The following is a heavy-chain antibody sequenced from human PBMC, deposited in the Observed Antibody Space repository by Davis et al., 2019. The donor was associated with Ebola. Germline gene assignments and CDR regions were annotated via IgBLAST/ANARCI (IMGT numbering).Heavy chain of an antibody. CDR3: ARDSGDAFDI. V-gene: IGHV1-18*01. Sequence: ASVKVSCKASGYTFTSYGISWVRQAPGQGLEWMGWISAYNGNTNYAQKFQGWVTMTRDTSISTAYMELSRLRSDDTAVYYCARDSGDAFDIWGQGTMVTVSS. J-gene: IGHJ3*02. CDR2: ISAYNGNT. CDR1: GYTFTSYG. D-gene: IGHD3-10*01.